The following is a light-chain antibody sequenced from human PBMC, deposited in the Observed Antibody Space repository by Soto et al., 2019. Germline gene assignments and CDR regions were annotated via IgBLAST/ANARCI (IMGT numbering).Light chain of an antibody. CDR3: SSHRSGNTYV. CDR2: EVS. Sequence: QSVLTQPASVSGSPGQSSTISCTGTSSDVGGYNYVSWYQQHPGKAPKLMIYEVSNRPSGVSNRFSGSKSGNTASLTISGLQAEDEADYYCSSHRSGNTYVFGTGTKVTVL. V-gene: IGLV2-14*01. J-gene: IGLJ1*01. CDR1: SSDVGGYNY.